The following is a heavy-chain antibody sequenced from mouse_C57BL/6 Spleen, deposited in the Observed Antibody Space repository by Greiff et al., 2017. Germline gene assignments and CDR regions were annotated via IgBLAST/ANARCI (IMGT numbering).Heavy chain of an antibody. CDR1: GFTFSSYA. Sequence: EVKLVESGGGLVKPGGSLKLSCAASGFTFSSYAMSWVRQTPEKRLEWVATISDGGSYTYYPDNVKGRFTISRDNAKNNLYLQMSHLKSEDTAVYYCARDERGGLALAYWGQGTLVTVSA. CDR2: ISDGGSYT. J-gene: IGHJ3*01. CDR3: ARDERGGLALAY. V-gene: IGHV5-4*01.